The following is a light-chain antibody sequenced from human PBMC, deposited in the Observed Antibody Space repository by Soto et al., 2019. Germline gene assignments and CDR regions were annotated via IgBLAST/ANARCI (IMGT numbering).Light chain of an antibody. CDR3: QQYEKWPPSIT. Sequence: IVMTQSPATLSVSPGDRATLSCRSSQPVNNNLSWYQHKPGQAPRLLIYGASTRATGISARFSGGGSGTEFTLTISSLQSEDFALYFCQQYEKWPPSITLGQGTRLEIK. J-gene: IGKJ5*01. V-gene: IGKV3-15*01. CDR2: GAS. CDR1: QPVNNN.